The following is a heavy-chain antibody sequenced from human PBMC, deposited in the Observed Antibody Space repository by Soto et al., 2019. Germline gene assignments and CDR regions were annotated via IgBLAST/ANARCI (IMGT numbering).Heavy chain of an antibody. V-gene: IGHV4-59*08. CDR3: ARRGFGPLHGVVDV. D-gene: IGHD3-10*01. CDR2: IMYSGYS. J-gene: IGHJ6*02. Sequence: QVQLQESGPGLVKPSETLSLTCTVSGDSLTNYYCSWFRQPPGKGLEWIGYIMYSGYSAYNLSLKRRVIMSMGTSKTQFSLMLESVTATDTAVYYCARRGFGPLHGVVDVWGQGTMVIVSS. CDR1: GDSLTNYY.